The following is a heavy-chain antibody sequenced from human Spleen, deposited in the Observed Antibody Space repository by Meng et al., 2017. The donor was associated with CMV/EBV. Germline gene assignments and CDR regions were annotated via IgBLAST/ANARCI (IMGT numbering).Heavy chain of an antibody. V-gene: IGHV1-2*02. D-gene: IGHD2-15*01. CDR1: GYNFTGYY. CDR3: ARVKRYCTGGSCPSTGYYGMDV. CDR2: INPNNGGT. Sequence: ASVKVSCKASGYNFTGYYMHWVRQAPGQGLEWMGWINPNNGGTNYAQKFQGRVTMTGDTSITTAYMELSRLRSDDMALYYCARVKRYCTGGSCPSTGYYGMDVWGQGTTVTVSS. J-gene: IGHJ6*02.